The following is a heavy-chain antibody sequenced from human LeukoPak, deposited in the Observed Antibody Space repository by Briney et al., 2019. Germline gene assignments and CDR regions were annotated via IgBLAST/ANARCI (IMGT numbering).Heavy chain of an antibody. D-gene: IGHD2-2*01. CDR1: GGSISSYY. V-gene: IGHV4-59*01. CDR2: IYYSGST. J-gene: IGHJ4*02. CDR3: ARTIVVVPAAPYYFDY. Sequence: PSETLSLTCTVSGGSISSYYWSWTRQPPGKGLEWIGYIYYSGSTNYNPSLKSRVTISVDTSKNQFSLKLSSVTAADTAVYYCARTIVVVPAAPYYFDYWGQGTLVTVSS.